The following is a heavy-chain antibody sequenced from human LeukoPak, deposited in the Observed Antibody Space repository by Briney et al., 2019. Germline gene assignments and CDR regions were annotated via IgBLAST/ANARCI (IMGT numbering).Heavy chain of an antibody. J-gene: IGHJ2*01. CDR2: TTGSSTWT. D-gene: IGHD7-27*01. V-gene: IGHV3-23*01. CDR1: GFTFGTYG. Sequence: GGSLRLSCEASGFTFGTYGMTWVRQAPGKGLEWVSGTTGSSTWTYYADSVRGRFTISRDNSKNTLHLQMNNLTADDTAIYYCARELVSLGTGYFDLWGRGTLVTVSS. CDR3: ARELVSLGTGYFDL.